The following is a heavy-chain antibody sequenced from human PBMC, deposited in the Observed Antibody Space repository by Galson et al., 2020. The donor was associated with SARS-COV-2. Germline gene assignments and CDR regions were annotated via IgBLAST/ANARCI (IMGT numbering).Heavy chain of an antibody. V-gene: IGHV4-30-2*01. J-gene: IGHJ3*02. D-gene: IGHD4-17*01. CDR2: ISHSGGT. CDR1: GTSISSGSYS. CDR3: ARLHYGEYAPEAFDI. Sequence: SETLSLTCAVSGTSISSGSYSWNWIRQPPGKGLEWIGYISHSGGTYYNPSLKSRVTISGARSKNQFSLRLSYVTAADTAVYYCARLHYGEYAPEAFDIWGPGTRVTVAS.